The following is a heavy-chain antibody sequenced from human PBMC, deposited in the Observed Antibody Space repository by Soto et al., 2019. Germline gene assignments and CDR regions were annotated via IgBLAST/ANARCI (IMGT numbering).Heavy chain of an antibody. V-gene: IGHV3-30-3*01. D-gene: IGHD2-15*01. J-gene: IGHJ6*02. CDR1: GFTFSSYA. Sequence: PGGSLRLSCAASGFTFSSYAMHWVLQAPCKGLEWVAVISYDGSNKYYADSVKGRFTISRDNSKNTLYLQMNSLRAEDTAVYYCARDTADIVVVVAATLYYYGMDFWGQGTTVTVSS. CDR3: ARDTADIVVVVAATLYYYGMDF. CDR2: ISYDGSNK.